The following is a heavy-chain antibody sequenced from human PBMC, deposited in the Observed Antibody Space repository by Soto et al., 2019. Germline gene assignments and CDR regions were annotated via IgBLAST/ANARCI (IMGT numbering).Heavy chain of an antibody. CDR3: ASSMGRGGNDY. V-gene: IGHV3-7*05. Sequence: EVQLVESGGGLVQPGGSLRLSCAASGFTFSDYWMSWVRQAPGKGLECVANIKTDGSEKYYVDPVKGRFTISRDNAKNSLYPQMNGLRAEDTAVYYCASSMGRGGNDYWGQGTLVAVSP. CDR1: GFTFSDYW. CDR2: IKTDGSEK. J-gene: IGHJ4*02. D-gene: IGHD3-10*01.